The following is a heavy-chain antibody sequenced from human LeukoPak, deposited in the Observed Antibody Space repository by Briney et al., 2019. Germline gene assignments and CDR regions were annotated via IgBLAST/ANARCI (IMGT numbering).Heavy chain of an antibody. J-gene: IGHJ4*02. Sequence: GGSLRLSCAASGFPFSSYSMNWVRQAPGKGLEWVSSISSSSSYIYYADSVKGRSTISRDNTKNSLYLQMNSLRAEDTAVYYCAKDGAPYCSGGTCYSAADYWGQGILVTVSS. CDR1: GFPFSSYS. V-gene: IGHV3-21*01. CDR2: ISSSSSYI. D-gene: IGHD2-15*01. CDR3: AKDGAPYCSGGTCYSAADY.